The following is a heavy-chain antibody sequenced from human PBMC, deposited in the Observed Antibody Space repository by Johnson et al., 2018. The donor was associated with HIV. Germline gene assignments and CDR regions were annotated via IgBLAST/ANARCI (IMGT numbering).Heavy chain of an antibody. Sequence: QVQLVESGGGVVRPGGSLRLSCAASGFTFSDYYMSWIRQAPGKGLEWVSYISSSGSTLYYADSVKGRFTISRDNAKNSLYLQMNSLRAEDTAVYYCARGGRYRFLEWSISDAFDIWGQGTMVTVSS. D-gene: IGHD3-3*01. V-gene: IGHV3-11*04. CDR1: GFTFSDYY. CDR3: ARGGRYRFLEWSISDAFDI. J-gene: IGHJ3*02. CDR2: ISSSGSTL.